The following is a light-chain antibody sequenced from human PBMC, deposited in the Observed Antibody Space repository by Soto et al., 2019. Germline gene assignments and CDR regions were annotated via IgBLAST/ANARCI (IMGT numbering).Light chain of an antibody. CDR2: GNS. Sequence: QSVLTQPPSVYGAPGEMVTISCTGSSSNIGAGYDVHWYQQLPGTAPKLLIYGNSNRPSGVPDRFSGSKSGTSASLAITGLQAEDEADYYCQSYDSSLSGSKVFGTGTKVTVL. J-gene: IGLJ1*01. CDR3: QSYDSSLSGSKV. CDR1: SSNIGAGYD. V-gene: IGLV1-40*01.